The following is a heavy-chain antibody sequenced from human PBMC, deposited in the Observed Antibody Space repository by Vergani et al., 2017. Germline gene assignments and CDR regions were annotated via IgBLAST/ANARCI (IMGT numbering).Heavy chain of an antibody. CDR1: GDSVSSNSAA. V-gene: IGHV6-1*01. Sequence: QVQLQQSGPGLVKPSQTLSLTCAISGDSVSSNSAAWNWIRQSPSRGLEWLGRTYYRYKWYNDYAVSVKSRITINPDTSKNQFSLQLNSVTPEDTAVYYCARGNTIFGAENYYYYYGMDVWGQGTTVTVSS. CDR2: TYYRYKWYN. D-gene: IGHD3-3*01. J-gene: IGHJ6*02. CDR3: ARGNTIFGAENYYYYYGMDV.